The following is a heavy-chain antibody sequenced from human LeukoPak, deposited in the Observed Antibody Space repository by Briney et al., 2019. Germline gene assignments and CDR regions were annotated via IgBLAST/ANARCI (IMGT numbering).Heavy chain of an antibody. J-gene: IGHJ4*02. V-gene: IGHV3-21*01. D-gene: IGHD6-13*01. Sequence: PGGSLRLSCAASGFTFSSYSMNWVRQAPGKGLEWVSSISSSSSYIYYADSVKGRFTISRDNAKNSLYLQMNSLRAEDTAVYYCARDSPGLTRIAAAGMWGQGTLVTVSS. CDR3: ARDSPGLTRIAAAGM. CDR1: GFTFSSYS. CDR2: ISSSSSYI.